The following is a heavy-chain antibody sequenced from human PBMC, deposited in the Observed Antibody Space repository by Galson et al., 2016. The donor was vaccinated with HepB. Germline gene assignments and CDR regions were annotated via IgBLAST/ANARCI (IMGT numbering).Heavy chain of an antibody. D-gene: IGHD3-16*01. CDR3: VGETYSDLDY. V-gene: IGHV3-13*01. Sequence: SLRLSCAASGFTFSTHDMHWVRQAPGKGLEWVSHIGIAGDTYYLGSVKGRFTITRDNAKNSLYLQMNSLRVEDKAVYYCVGETYSDLDYWGQGTLVTVSS. J-gene: IGHJ4*02. CDR2: IGIAGDT. CDR1: GFTFSTHD.